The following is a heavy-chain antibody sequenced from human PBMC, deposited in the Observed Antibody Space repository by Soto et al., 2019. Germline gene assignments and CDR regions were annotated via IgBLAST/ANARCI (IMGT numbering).Heavy chain of an antibody. CDR2: INHSGST. D-gene: IGHD3-9*01. Sequence: SETLSLTCAVYGGSFSGYYWSWIRQPPGKGLEWIGEINHSGSTNYNPSLKSRVTISVDTSKNQFSLKLSSVTAADTAVYYCARARKLVFVALANWFDPWSQGTLVTVSS. CDR3: ARARKLVFVALANWFDP. V-gene: IGHV4-34*01. CDR1: GGSFSGYY. J-gene: IGHJ5*02.